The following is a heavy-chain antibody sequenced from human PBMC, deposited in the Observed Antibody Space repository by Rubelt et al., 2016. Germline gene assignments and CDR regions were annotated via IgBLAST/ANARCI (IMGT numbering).Heavy chain of an antibody. J-gene: IGHJ5*01. Sequence: QVQLVQSGAEVKKPGASVKVSYKASGYTFTGYYLHLLRQAPGQGLEWMGWINPNSGDTNYAQKFQGWVTMTRDTSIRTAYMELSRLRTDETAGDYCARDARVGGDSWGQGTLVTVSS. V-gene: IGHV1-2*04. CDR2: INPNSGDT. D-gene: IGHD3-16*01. CDR1: GYTFTGYY. CDR3: ARDARVGGDS.